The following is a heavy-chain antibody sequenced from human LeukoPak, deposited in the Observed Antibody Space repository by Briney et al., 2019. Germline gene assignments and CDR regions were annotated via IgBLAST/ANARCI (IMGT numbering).Heavy chain of an antibody. CDR2: VNPNSGNT. Sequence: ASVKVSCKASGCTFTGYYMHWVRQAPGQGLEWMGWVNPNSGNTGYAQKFQGRVTMTMDPSISTAYMELSSLRSEDTAVYYCARRSDDYDSSAYYHWGQGTLVTVSS. CDR3: ARRSDDYDSSAYYH. CDR1: GCTFTGYY. V-gene: IGHV1-8*02. J-gene: IGHJ4*02. D-gene: IGHD3-22*01.